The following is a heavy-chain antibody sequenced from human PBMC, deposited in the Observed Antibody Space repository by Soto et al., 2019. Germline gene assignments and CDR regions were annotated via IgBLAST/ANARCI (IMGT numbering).Heavy chain of an antibody. V-gene: IGHV2-5*02. CDR3: AHRVPYNSYWDVGWFDP. CDR1: GFSLTSSGVG. Sequence: QITLKESGPTLLEPTQTLTLTCSFSGFSLTSSGVGVGWLRQAPGKALECLGIIYWDGDRRYNPSLRQRLTIPKDTLKNQVVLTMTYMEPVDTATYYCAHRVPYNSYWDVGWFDPWGQGTLVTVS. D-gene: IGHD1-20*01. J-gene: IGHJ5*02. CDR2: IYWDGDR.